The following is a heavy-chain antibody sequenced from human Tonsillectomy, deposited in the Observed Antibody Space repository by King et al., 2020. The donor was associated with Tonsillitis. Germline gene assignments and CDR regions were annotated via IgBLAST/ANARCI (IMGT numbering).Heavy chain of an antibody. CDR1: GYTFTNYG. Sequence: VQLVESGAEVKKPGASVKVSCKASGYTFTNYGISWVRQAPGQGLEWMGRISAYNGNTNYAQKLQGRVTMTTDTSTSTTYMELRSLRSDDTAVYYCARRTTRVYYYYSSVYYYFFDYWGKGTLVTVSS. CDR2: ISAYNGNT. D-gene: IGHD3-22*01. J-gene: IGHJ4*02. V-gene: IGHV1-18*04. CDR3: ARRTTRVYYYYSSVYYYFFDY.